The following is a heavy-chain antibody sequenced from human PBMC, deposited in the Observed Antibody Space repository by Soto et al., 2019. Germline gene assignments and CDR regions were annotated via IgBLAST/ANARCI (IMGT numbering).Heavy chain of an antibody. V-gene: IGHV3-7*03. CDR1: GFTFSSYW. J-gene: IGHJ4*02. Sequence: GGSLRLSCAASGFTFSSYWMSWVRQAPGKGLEWVANIKQDGSEKYYVDSVKGRFTISRDNAKDSLYPQMNSLRAEDTAVYYCARDFPYRSPFDYWGQGTLVTVSS. CDR2: IKQDGSEK. D-gene: IGHD6-19*01. CDR3: ARDFPYRSPFDY.